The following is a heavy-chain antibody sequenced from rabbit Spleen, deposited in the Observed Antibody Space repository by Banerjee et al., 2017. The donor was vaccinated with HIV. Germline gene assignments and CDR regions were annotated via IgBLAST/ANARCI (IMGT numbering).Heavy chain of an antibody. V-gene: IGHV1S47*01. CDR3: VRDRANIGGDYGPYYFDL. CDR2: IDPLFGSK. CDR1: GFDLSDYG. D-gene: IGHD2-1*01. J-gene: IGHJ4*01. Sequence: QEQLVESGGGLVQPGGSLTLSCKASGFDLSDYGVSWVRQAPGKGLEWIGYIDPLFGSKYYASWVNGRFTISSHNAQNTLYLELNSLTAADTATYFCVRDRANIGGDYGPYYFDLWGQGTLVTVS.